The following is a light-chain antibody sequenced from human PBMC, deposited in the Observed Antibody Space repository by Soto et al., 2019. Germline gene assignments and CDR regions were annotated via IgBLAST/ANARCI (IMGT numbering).Light chain of an antibody. CDR1: SSNIGNNA. V-gene: IGLV1-36*01. CDR2: YDD. J-gene: IGLJ6*01. CDR3: AAWDDTLNGYV. Sequence: QSVLTQPPSVSEAPRQRVTISCSGSSSNIGNNAVNWYQQHPGKAPKLLIYYDDLLPSGVSDRFSGSKSGTSASLAISGLQSEDEADYYCAAWDDTLNGYVFGSATKLTV.